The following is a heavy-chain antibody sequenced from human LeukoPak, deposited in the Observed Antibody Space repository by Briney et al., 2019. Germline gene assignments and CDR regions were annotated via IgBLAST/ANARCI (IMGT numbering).Heavy chain of an antibody. D-gene: IGHD6-13*01. CDR3: ARDRIAAAE. CDR1: GFTFSSYN. Sequence: GGSLRLSCAASGFTFSSYNMNWVRQTPGQGLEWVSSITSGSSHIYYADSVKGRFTISRDNAKNSLYLQMNSLRAEDTAVYYCARDRIAAAEWGQGTLVTVSS. CDR2: ITSGSSHI. J-gene: IGHJ4*02. V-gene: IGHV3-21*04.